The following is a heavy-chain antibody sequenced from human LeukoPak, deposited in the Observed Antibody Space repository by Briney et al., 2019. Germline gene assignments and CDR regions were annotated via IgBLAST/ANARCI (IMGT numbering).Heavy chain of an antibody. CDR2: IYSGGNNQ. J-gene: IGHJ5*02. CDR1: GFSFSSSQ. D-gene: IGHD2-8*01. Sequence: PGWSLRLSCAASGFSFSSSQMNWVRQAPGKGPEWVSHIYSGGNNQYYADSVRGRSTMSRDNARSILYLQMNSLRDEDTGLYYCARDTVNGPFVISLDLWGQGALVTVSS. V-gene: IGHV3-48*03. CDR3: ARDTVNGPFVISLDL.